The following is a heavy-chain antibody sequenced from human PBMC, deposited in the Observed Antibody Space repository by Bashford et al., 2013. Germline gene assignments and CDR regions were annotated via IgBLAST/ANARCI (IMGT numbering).Heavy chain of an antibody. V-gene: IGHV1-69*06. CDR3: ARDYYGSGSYYRYYYGMDV. CDR2: IIPIFGTA. Sequence: SVKVSCKASGGTFSSYAISWVRQAPGQGLEWMGGIIPIFGTANYAQKFQGRVTITADKSTSTAYMELSSLRSEDTAVYYCARDYYGSGSYYRYYYGMDVWGQGTTVTVSS. J-gene: IGHJ6*02. CDR1: GGTFSSYA. D-gene: IGHD3-10*01.